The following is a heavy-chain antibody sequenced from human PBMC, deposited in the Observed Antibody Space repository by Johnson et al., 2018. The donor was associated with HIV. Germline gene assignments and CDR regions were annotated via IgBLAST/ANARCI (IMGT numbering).Heavy chain of an antibody. J-gene: IGHJ3*02. V-gene: IGHV3-30*14. D-gene: IGHD1-7*01. CDR2: ISYDGSNK. CDR1: EFTFSSYA. Sequence: QVQLVESGGGVVQPGGSLRLSCAASEFTFSSYAMHWVHQAPGKGLEWVAVISYDGSNKYYADSVKGRFTISRDNSKNTLYLQMNSLRAGDTAVYYCARSGRYNWNYGAFDIWGQGTMVTVSS. CDR3: ARSGRYNWNYGAFDI.